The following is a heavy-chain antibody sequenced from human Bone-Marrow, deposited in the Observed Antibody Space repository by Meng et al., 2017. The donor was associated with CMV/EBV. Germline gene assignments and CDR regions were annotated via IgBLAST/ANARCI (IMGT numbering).Heavy chain of an antibody. V-gene: IGHV6-1*01. J-gene: IGHJ3*02. Sequence: SETLSLTCAISGDSVSSNSAAWNWIRQSPSRGLEWLGRTYYRSKWYNDYAVSVKSRITINPDTSKNQFFLQLNSVTPEDTGVYYYARGHYYDFHDAFDIWGEGTMVAVSS. CDR2: TYYRSKWYN. D-gene: IGHD3-3*01. CDR3: ARGHYYDFHDAFDI. CDR1: GDSVSSNSAA.